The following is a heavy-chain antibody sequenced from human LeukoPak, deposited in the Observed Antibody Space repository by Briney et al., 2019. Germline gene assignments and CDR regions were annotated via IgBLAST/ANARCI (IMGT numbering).Heavy chain of an antibody. CDR1: GFTFSSYS. J-gene: IGHJ4*02. CDR3: ARTSTYRGPIDY. CDR2: ISSSSSYI. D-gene: IGHD2/OR15-2a*01. V-gene: IGHV3-21*01. Sequence: PGGSLRLSCAASGFTFSSYSMNWVRQAPGKGLEWVSSISSSSSYIYYADSVKGRFTISRDNSKNTLYLQMNSLRAEDTAVYYCARTSTYRGPIDYWGQGTLVTVSS.